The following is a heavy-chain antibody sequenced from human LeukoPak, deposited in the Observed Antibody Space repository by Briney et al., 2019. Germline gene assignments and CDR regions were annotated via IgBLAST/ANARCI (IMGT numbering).Heavy chain of an antibody. V-gene: IGHV3-23*01. D-gene: IGHD3-22*01. CDR2: ISGSDGST. CDR1: GFTFSSYA. J-gene: IGHJ6*03. Sequence: GGSLRLSCAASGFTFSSYAMSWVRQAPGKGLEWVSAISGSDGSTYYADSVKGRFTISRDNSKNTLYLQMNSLRAEDTAVYYCAKVTTYYYDSSGYLNYYYMDVWGKGTTVTVSS. CDR3: AKVTTYYYDSSGYLNYYYMDV.